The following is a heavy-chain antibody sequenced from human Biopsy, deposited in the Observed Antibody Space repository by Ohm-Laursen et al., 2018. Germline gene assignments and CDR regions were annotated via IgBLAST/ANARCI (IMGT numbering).Heavy chain of an antibody. Sequence: SLRLSCSAPGFTFSRHGMHWVRQAPGKGLEWVAVICSDGNNKYYADSVKGRFTISRDTSRNTLYMQMNSLRVEDTALYYCARDAEEFDSSGPRFDYWGQGTLVTVSS. D-gene: IGHD3-22*01. V-gene: IGHV3-33*01. J-gene: IGHJ4*02. CDR1: GFTFSRHG. CDR3: ARDAEEFDSSGPRFDY. CDR2: ICSDGNNK.